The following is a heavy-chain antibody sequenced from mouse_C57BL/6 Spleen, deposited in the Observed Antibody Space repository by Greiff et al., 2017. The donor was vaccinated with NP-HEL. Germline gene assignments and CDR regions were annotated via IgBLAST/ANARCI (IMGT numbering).Heavy chain of an antibody. J-gene: IGHJ4*01. CDR2: ISGGGGNT. V-gene: IGHV5-9*01. CDR1: GFTFSSYT. Sequence: VQLKQSGGGLVKPGGSLKLSCAASGFTFSSYTMSWVRQTPEKRLEWVATISGGGGNTYYPDSVKGRFTISRDNAKNTLYLQMSSLRSEDTALYYCARQGGYGRNYAMDYWGQGTSVTVSS. D-gene: IGHD2-2*01. CDR3: ARQGGYGRNYAMDY.